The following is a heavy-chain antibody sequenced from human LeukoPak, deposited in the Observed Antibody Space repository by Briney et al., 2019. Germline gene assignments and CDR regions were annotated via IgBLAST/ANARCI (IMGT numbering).Heavy chain of an antibody. CDR3: ARVSLYYDFWSGYSDYFDY. Sequence: TSETLSLTCTVSGGSISSSSYYWGWIRQPPGKGLEWIGSIYYSGSTYYNPSLKSRVTISVDTSKNQFSLKLSSVTAADTAVYYCARVSLYYDFWSGYSDYFDYWGQGTLVTVSS. CDR2: IYYSGST. CDR1: GGSISSSSYY. D-gene: IGHD3-3*01. V-gene: IGHV4-39*07. J-gene: IGHJ4*02.